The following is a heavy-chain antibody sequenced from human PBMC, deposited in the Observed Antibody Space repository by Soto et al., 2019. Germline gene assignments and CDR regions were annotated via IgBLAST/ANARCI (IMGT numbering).Heavy chain of an antibody. CDR2: IIPIFGTA. CDR1: GGTFSSYA. V-gene: IGHV1-69*01. Sequence: QVQLVQSGAEVKKPGSSVKVSCKASGGTFSSYAISWVRQAPGQGLEWMGGIIPIFGTANYAQKFQGRVTITADESTSTAYMELSSLRSEETAVYYCARSYYYDSSGYYLHYYYYGMDVWGQGTTVTVSS. J-gene: IGHJ6*02. CDR3: ARSYYYDSSGYYLHYYYYGMDV. D-gene: IGHD3-22*01.